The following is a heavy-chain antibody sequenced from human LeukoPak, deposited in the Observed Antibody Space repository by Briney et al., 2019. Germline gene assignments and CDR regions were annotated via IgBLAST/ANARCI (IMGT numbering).Heavy chain of an antibody. CDR2: INSDGRRT. CDR3: ARGELAFDI. Sequence: LGGCLRLSCAASGFTFSSYWMHWVRQVPGRGLVWVSHINSDGRRTNSVDSVKGRFTISRDNAKNTLYLQMNSLRADDTAVYYCARGELAFDIWGHGTMVTVPS. CDR1: GFTFSSYW. V-gene: IGHV3-74*01. D-gene: IGHD1-26*01. J-gene: IGHJ3*02.